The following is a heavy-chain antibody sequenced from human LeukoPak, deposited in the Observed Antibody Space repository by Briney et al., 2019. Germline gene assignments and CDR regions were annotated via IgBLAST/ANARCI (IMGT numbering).Heavy chain of an antibody. V-gene: IGHV1-24*01. Sequence: ASVKVSCKVSGYTLTELSMHWVRQAPGKGLEWMGGFDPEDGETIYAQKFQGRVTMTEDTSTDTAYMELSSRRPEDTAVYYCATRGPGSGSYFYYWGQGTLVTVSS. CDR3: ATRGPGSGSYFYY. CDR2: FDPEDGET. CDR1: GYTLTELS. J-gene: IGHJ4*02. D-gene: IGHD3-10*01.